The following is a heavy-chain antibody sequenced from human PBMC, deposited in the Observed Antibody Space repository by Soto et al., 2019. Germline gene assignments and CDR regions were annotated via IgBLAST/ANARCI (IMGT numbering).Heavy chain of an antibody. CDR1: GFTFSSYA. D-gene: IGHD3-3*01. V-gene: IGHV3-23*01. CDR2: ISGSGGST. Sequence: ELQLLESGGGLVQPGGSLRLSCAASGFTFSSYAMSWVRQAPGKGLEWVSAISGSGGSTYYADSVKGRFTISRDNSKNTLYLQINSLRAEDTAVYYCAKGSITIFGVVIYYFDCWGLGTLVTVSS. CDR3: AKGSITIFGVVIYYFDC. J-gene: IGHJ4*02.